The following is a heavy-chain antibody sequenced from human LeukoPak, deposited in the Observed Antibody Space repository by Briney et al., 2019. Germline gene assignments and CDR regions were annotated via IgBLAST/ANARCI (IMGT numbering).Heavy chain of an antibody. V-gene: IGHV3-7*04. Sequence: PGGSLRLSCAGAGFTLSNYWMSWVRQAPGKGLEWVANIRQDGNEEYYVDSVKGRFTISRDNPKNSLYLQMNSLRAEDTAIYYCARLRAAQTYDCWGQGTLVTVSS. CDR2: IRQDGNEE. J-gene: IGHJ4*02. CDR1: GFTLSNYW. CDR3: ARLRAAQTYDC. D-gene: IGHD6-13*01.